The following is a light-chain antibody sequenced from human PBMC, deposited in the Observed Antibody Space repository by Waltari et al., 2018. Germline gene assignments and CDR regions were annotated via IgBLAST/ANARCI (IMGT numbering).Light chain of an antibody. CDR1: SSDIGGYNS. CDR3: SSYAGSSTVV. V-gene: IGLV2-14*03. J-gene: IGLJ2*01. CDR2: DVT. Sequence: QSALTQPASASGSPGQSITISCTGSSSDIGGYNSVSCYHQHPHTAPKLILYDVTKRPSGVSHRFSASKSGNTASLSISGLQADDEAVYHCSSYAGSSTVVFGGGTKLTVL.